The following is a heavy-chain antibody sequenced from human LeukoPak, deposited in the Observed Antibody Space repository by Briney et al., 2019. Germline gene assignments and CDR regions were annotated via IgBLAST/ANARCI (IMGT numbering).Heavy chain of an antibody. CDR1: RFTFRSYE. J-gene: IGHJ6*02. CDR2: TRSSGSIT. CDR3: ARDKASPFTYYGMDV. D-gene: IGHD6-6*01. Sequence: PGGSLRLSCAASRFTFRSYEMKWVRRAPGKGLESVAYTRSSGSITYYADSVKGRFTISRDNANHSLSLLMNSLRAEHTAVYYCARDKASPFTYYGMDVWGQGTTVTVSS. V-gene: IGHV3-48*03.